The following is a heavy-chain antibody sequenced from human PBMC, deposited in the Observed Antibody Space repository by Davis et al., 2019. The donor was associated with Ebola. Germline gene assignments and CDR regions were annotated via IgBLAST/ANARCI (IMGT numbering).Heavy chain of an antibody. J-gene: IGHJ6*02. V-gene: IGHV3-23*03. CDR3: ARDLVQGVIFYYGMDV. Sequence: GESLKISCAASGFTFSSYAMSWVRQAPGKGLEWVSVIYSGGSTYYADSVKGRFTISRDNAKNSLYLQMNSLRAEDTAVYYCARDLVQGVIFYYGMDVWGQGTTVTVSS. CDR1: GFTFSSYA. D-gene: IGHD3-10*01. CDR2: IYSGGST.